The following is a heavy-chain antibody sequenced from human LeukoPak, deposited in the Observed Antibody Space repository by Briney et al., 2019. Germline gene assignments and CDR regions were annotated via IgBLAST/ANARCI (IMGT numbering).Heavy chain of an antibody. D-gene: IGHD4-17*01. CDR1: GFRFSTYG. J-gene: IGHJ4*02. CDR2: IWYDGSNK. V-gene: IGHV3-33*01. Sequence: GRSLRLSCAASGFRFSTYGMHWVRQAPGKGLEWVAVIWYDGSNKYYADSAEGRFTISRDDSKNTLYLQMISLRAEDTAMYYCARGTAVTHGYFEYWGQGTLVTVSS. CDR3: ARGTAVTHGYFEY.